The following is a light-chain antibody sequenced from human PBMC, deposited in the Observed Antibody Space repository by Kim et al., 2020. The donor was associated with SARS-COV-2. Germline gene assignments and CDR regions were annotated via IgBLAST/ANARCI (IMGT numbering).Light chain of an antibody. CDR2: AAF. V-gene: IGKV3-15*01. CDR3: QQYIKWPLT. CDR1: QSVSTK. J-gene: IGKJ4*01. Sequence: EIVMTQSPATLSVSPGERATLSCRASQSVSTKLAWYQQKPGQAPRLLIYAAFTRATGIPARFSGSGSETEFTLTISSLQSEDFAVYYCQQYIKWPLTFGGGTKVEI.